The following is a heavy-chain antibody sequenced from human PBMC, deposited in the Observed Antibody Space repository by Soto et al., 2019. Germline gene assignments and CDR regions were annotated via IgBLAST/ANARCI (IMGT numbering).Heavy chain of an antibody. J-gene: IGHJ4*02. Sequence: EVQLLESGGGLVQPGESLRLSCAASRFTFSTFAMSWVRQAPGKGLEWVAAISGGGANTYYADSVKGRFTISRDNSKNTLYLQMDSLRAEDTAIYFCAKDSYSDFWSGHYYYFDFWGQGTLVTVSS. V-gene: IGHV3-23*01. D-gene: IGHD3-3*01. CDR3: AKDSYSDFWSGHYYYFDF. CDR2: ISGGGANT. CDR1: RFTFSTFA.